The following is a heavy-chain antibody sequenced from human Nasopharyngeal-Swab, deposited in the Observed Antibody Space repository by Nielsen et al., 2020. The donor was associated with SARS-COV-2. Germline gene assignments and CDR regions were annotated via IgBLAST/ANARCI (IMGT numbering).Heavy chain of an antibody. D-gene: IGHD3-10*01. Sequence: RQAPGKGLEWIGEINHSGSTNYNPSLKSGVTISVDTSKNQFSLKLSSVTAADTAVYYCARGRTMVRGPVDYWGQGTLVTVSS. CDR3: ARGRTMVRGPVDY. V-gene: IGHV4-34*01. CDR2: INHSGST. J-gene: IGHJ4*02.